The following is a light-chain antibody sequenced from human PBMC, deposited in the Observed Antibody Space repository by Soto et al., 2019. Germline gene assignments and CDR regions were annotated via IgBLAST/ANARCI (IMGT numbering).Light chain of an antibody. V-gene: IGKV3-15*01. CDR2: AAS. Sequence: EIVMTQSPGTLSASPGERATLSCRASQSVLSSLAWYQQKPGQPPRLLIYAASTRATGSPARFSGSGSGTEFTLTISSLQSEDFAIYYCQQYNNWPPWTFGQGTRVEV. J-gene: IGKJ1*01. CDR3: QQYNNWPPWT. CDR1: QSVLSS.